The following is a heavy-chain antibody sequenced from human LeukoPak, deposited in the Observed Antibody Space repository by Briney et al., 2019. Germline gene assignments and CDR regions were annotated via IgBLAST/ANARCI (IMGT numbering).Heavy chain of an antibody. CDR2: IYTSGST. Sequence: SETLSLTCTVSGGSISSYYWSWIRQPAGKGLEWIGRIYTSGSTNYNPSLKSRVTMSVDTSKNQFSLKLSSVTAADTAVYYCARGVRGAIFGVVIMEYMDVWGKGTTVTVSS. V-gene: IGHV4-4*07. J-gene: IGHJ6*03. CDR1: GGSISSYY. D-gene: IGHD3-3*01. CDR3: ARGVRGAIFGVVIMEYMDV.